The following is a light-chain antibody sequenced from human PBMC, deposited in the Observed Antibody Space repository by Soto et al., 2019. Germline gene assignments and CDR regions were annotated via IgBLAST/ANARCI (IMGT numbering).Light chain of an antibody. CDR1: QSVSSSY. V-gene: IGKV3-20*01. CDR2: GAS. Sequence: EIVLTQSPGTLSLSPGERATLSCRASQSVSSSYLAWYQQKPGQAPRLLIYGASSRATGIPDRLSGSGSGTDFTLTISRLEPEDFEVYYCRQYGSSPGTFGQGTKVEIK. CDR3: RQYGSSPGT. J-gene: IGKJ1*01.